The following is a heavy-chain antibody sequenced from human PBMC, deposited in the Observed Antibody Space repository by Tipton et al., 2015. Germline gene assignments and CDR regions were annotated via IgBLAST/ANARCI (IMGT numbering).Heavy chain of an antibody. J-gene: IGHJ5*02. Sequence: RSLRLSCAASGFTFSDYGMHWVRQAPGKGLEWVAVIWYDGSDKYYGDSVKGRFTISRDNSKNTLYLQMNSLRAEDTAVYYCARGGVYCSRPSCQYNWFAPWGQGTLVTVSS. CDR3: ARGGVYCSRPSCQYNWFAP. V-gene: IGHV3-33*01. CDR2: IWYDGSDK. D-gene: IGHD2-2*01. CDR1: GFTFSDYG.